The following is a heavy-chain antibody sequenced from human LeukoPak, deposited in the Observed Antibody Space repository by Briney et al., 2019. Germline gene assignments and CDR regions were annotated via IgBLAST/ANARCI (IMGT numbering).Heavy chain of an antibody. CDR1: GGTFSSYA. D-gene: IGHD2/OR15-2a*01. Sequence: SVKVSCKASGGTFSSYAISWVRQAPGQGLEWMGGIIPIFGTANYAQKFQGRVTITADESTSTAYMELSSLRSEDTAVYYCARSDEYPRFWFDPWGQGTLVTVSS. CDR3: ARSDEYPRFWFDP. J-gene: IGHJ5*02. CDR2: IIPIFGTA. V-gene: IGHV1-69*13.